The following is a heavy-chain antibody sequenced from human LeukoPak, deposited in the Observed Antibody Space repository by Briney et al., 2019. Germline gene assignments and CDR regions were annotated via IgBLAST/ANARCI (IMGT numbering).Heavy chain of an antibody. Sequence: GGSLRLSCAASGFTFDDYAMHWVRQAPGKGLEWVSLISWDGVTYYADSVKGRFTISRDNSKNSLYLQMNSLRAEDTALYYCVKDIAAGGYFHYWGQGTLVTVSS. D-gene: IGHD6-25*01. CDR3: VKDIAAGGYFHY. J-gene: IGHJ4*02. CDR1: GFTFDDYA. V-gene: IGHV3-43D*03. CDR2: ISWDGVT.